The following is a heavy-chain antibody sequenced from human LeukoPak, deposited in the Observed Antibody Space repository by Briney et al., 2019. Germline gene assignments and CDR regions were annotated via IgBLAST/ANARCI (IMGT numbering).Heavy chain of an antibody. Sequence: GGSLRLSCAASGFTVSSNYMSWVRQAPGKGLEWVSVIYSGGRTEYADSVKGRFTISRDNSKNALYLQMNSLRAEDTAVYYCARESGSYYGVTLDYWGQGTLVTVSS. CDR3: ARESGSYYGVTLDY. J-gene: IGHJ4*02. V-gene: IGHV3-66*01. CDR1: GFTVSSNY. D-gene: IGHD1-26*01. CDR2: IYSGGRT.